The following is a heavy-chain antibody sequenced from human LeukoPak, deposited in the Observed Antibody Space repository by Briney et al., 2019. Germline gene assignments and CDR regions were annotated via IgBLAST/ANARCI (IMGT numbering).Heavy chain of an antibody. D-gene: IGHD6-13*01. CDR2: IYPGDSDT. Sequence: GESLKISCKGSGYSFTSYWIGWVRQMPGKGVEWMGIIYPGDSDTRYSPSFQGQVTISADKSISTAYLQWSSLKASDTAMYYCARVGYSSSWSKGAFDIWGQGTMVTVSS. J-gene: IGHJ3*02. CDR3: ARVGYSSSWSKGAFDI. V-gene: IGHV5-51*01. CDR1: GYSFTSYW.